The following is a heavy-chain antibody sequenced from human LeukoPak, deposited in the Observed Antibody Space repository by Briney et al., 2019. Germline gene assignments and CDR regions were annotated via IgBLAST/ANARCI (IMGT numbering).Heavy chain of an antibody. V-gene: IGHV3-23*01. D-gene: IGHD3-16*01. J-gene: IGHJ1*01. CDR3: AKDDDWGRFKD. CDR2: ISPSGGIT. Sequence: QAGGSLRLSCGASGFTFTYYGMHWVRQAPGKGLEWVSGISPSGGITYYTDSVRGRFTISRDNSKNTVSLQMNSLRGEDTAVYYCAKDDDWGRFKDWGQGTLVTVSS. CDR1: GFTFTYYG.